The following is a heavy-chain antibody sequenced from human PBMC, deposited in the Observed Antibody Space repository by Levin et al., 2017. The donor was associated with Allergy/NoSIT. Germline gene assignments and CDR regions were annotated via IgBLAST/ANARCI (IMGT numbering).Heavy chain of an antibody. Sequence: PGGSLRLSCAASGFNFSKAWMSWVRQSPGRGLEWVSRIKNKTDGATTDSATPVEGRFTISRDDSKNTLYLQMNSLKTEDTAVYYCTTGGGGNIFDYWGQGILVTVSS. J-gene: IGHJ4*02. CDR3: TTGGGGNIFDY. CDR1: GFNFSKAW. CDR2: IKNKTDGATT. V-gene: IGHV3-15*01. D-gene: IGHD4-23*01.